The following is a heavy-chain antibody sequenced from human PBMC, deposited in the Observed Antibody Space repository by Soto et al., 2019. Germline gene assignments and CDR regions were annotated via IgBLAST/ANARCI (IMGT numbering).Heavy chain of an antibody. CDR1: GFTFSSYG. V-gene: IGHV3-33*01. Sequence: PGGSLRLSCAASGFTFSSYGMHWVRQAPGKGLEWVAVIWYDGSNKYYADSVKGRFTISRDNSKNTLYLQMNSLRAEDTAVYYCAREGRMTEIYGMDVWGQGTTVTVSS. CDR3: AREGRMTEIYGMDV. J-gene: IGHJ6*02. CDR2: IWYDGSNK.